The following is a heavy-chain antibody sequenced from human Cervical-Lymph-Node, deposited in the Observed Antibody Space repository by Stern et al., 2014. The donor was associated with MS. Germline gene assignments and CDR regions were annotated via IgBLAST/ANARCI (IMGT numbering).Heavy chain of an antibody. CDR1: GYTFTAFP. Sequence: QVQLVQSGAEVKKPGASLKVSCKTSGYTFTAFPIHWVRQAPGQGLEWMGRIDPISGGPLSLQKFGGRVIMTRDTSPRPASLVVSRLRYDDTAVYYCARISLLAAGRRSYALDVWGQGTTVTVSS. CDR2: IDPISGGP. D-gene: IGHD6-13*01. J-gene: IGHJ6*02. CDR3: ARISLLAAGRRSYALDV. V-gene: IGHV1-2*06.